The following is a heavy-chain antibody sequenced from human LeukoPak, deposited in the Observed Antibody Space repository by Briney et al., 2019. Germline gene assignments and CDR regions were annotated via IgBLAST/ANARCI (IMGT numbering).Heavy chain of an antibody. CDR1: GGSISRSTYY. J-gene: IGHJ4*02. CDR2: INHSGST. V-gene: IGHV4-39*07. Sequence: SETLSLTCTVSGGSISRSTYYWAWIRQPPGKGLEWIEEINHSGSTNYNPSLKSRVTISVDTSKNQFSLKLSSVTAADTAVYYCARGGSSGYYYSGVRPFDYWGQGTLVTVSS. CDR3: ARGGSSGYYYSGVRPFDY. D-gene: IGHD3-22*01.